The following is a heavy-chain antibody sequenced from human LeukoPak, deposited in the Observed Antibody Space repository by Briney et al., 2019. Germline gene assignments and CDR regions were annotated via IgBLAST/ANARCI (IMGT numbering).Heavy chain of an antibody. J-gene: IGHJ1*01. V-gene: IGHV1-2*02. Sequence: ASVKVSCKASGGTFSSYAISWVRQAPGQGLEWMGWINPNSGGTNYAQKFQGRVTITRDTSISTAYMELSRLRSDDTAVYYCARDYGGNSMYFQHWGQGTLVTVSS. CDR1: GGTFSSYA. CDR3: ARDYGGNSMYFQH. D-gene: IGHD4-23*01. CDR2: INPNSGGT.